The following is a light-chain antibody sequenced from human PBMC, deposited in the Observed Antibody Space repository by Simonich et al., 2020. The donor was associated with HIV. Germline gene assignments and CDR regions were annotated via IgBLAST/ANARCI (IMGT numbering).Light chain of an antibody. CDR3: QQYLGTPRT. V-gene: IGKV4-1*01. Sequence: DIVMTQSPDSLAVSLGERATINCKSSRNILYNSNHKNYLAWYQQKPGQPPNLLIYGASTRESGVPDRFSGSGSGTDFTLTISSLQAEDVAVYYCQQYLGTPRTFGQGTKVEIK. CDR2: GAS. CDR1: RNILYNSNHKNY. J-gene: IGKJ1*01.